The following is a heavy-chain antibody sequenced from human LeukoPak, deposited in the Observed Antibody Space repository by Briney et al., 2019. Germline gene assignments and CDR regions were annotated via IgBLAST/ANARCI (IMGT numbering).Heavy chain of an antibody. CDR3: ARHSRPAILTGY. V-gene: IGHV4-39*01. Sequence: SETLSLTCTVSGGSISSRPYYWAYIRQPPGKGPEWIGNIYYNGNTYYNPSLKSRLTISVDTSKNQFSLKLSSVTAADTAVYYCARHSRPAILTGYWGQGTLVTVSS. CDR1: GGSISSRPYY. J-gene: IGHJ4*02. CDR2: IYYNGNT. D-gene: IGHD3-9*01.